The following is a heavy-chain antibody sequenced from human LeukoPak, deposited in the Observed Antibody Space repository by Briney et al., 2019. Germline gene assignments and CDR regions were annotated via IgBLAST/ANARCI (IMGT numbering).Heavy chain of an antibody. CDR3: ASSVVVVTAIYAFDI. CDR1: GDSVSRNSAA. J-gene: IGHJ3*02. Sequence: SQTLSLTCAISGDSVSRNSAAWNWIRQSPSRGLEWLGRTYYRSKWYNDYAVSVRSRITINPDTSKNQFSLQLNSVTPDDTAVYYCASSVVVVTAIYAFDIWGQGTMVTVSS. D-gene: IGHD2-21*02. CDR2: TYYRSKWYN. V-gene: IGHV6-1*01.